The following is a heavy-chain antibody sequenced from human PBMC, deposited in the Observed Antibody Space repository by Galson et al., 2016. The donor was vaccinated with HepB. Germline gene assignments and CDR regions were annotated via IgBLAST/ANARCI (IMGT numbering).Heavy chain of an antibody. CDR3: AREIGVRGKYSQYNYYGMDV. CDR1: GFNFYTYW. V-gene: IGHV3-7*03. CDR2: IKQDGGEK. D-gene: IGHD2/OR15-2a*01. J-gene: IGHJ6*02. Sequence: SLRLSCAASGFNFYTYWMSWARQAPGKGLEWVANIKQDGGEKHYVDSVKGRFTISRDNAKNSLCLQMNSLRAEDTAVYYCAREIGVRGKYSQYNYYGMDVWGQGTTVTVSS.